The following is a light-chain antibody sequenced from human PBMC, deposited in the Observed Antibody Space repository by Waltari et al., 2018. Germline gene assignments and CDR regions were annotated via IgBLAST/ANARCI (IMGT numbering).Light chain of an antibody. V-gene: IGKV4-1*01. CDR1: QSVLYNSNSRNC. CDR2: WAA. J-gene: IGKJ2*01. Sequence: DIVMTQSPDSLGVSLGERATINCKSSQSVLYNSNSRNCLAWFQQRPGQPPKLLIYWAATRESGVPDLFSGSGSGTDFTLTISSLQAEDVAIYYCQQYYTTPYTFGQGTKLDIK. CDR3: QQYYTTPYT.